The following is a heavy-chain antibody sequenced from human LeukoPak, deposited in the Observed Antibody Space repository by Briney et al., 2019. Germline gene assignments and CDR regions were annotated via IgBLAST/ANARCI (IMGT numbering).Heavy chain of an antibody. Sequence: ASVKASCKTFGYTFTSYYIHWVRQSPGQGLEWMGIINPSGGSTSYAQKFQCRVTMTRDTSTSTVYMELSSLRSEDTAVYYCARQPDRSGYSDMYFQHWGQGSLVSVCS. J-gene: IGHJ1*01. CDR1: GYTFTSYY. CDR3: ARQPDRSGYSDMYFQH. V-gene: IGHV1-46*01. CDR2: INPSGGST. D-gene: IGHD3-22*01.